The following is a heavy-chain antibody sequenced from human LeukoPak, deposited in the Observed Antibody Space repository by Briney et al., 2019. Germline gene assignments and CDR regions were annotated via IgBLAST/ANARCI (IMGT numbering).Heavy chain of an antibody. Sequence: PGGSLRLSCAASGFTFSSYGMHWVRQAPGKGLEWVAVISYDGSNKYYADSVKGRFTISRVNSKNTLYLQMNSLRAEDTAVYYCAKPSPGYSSGWPPSSYFDYWGQGTLVTVSS. J-gene: IGHJ4*02. CDR1: GFTFSSYG. CDR3: AKPSPGYSSGWPPSSYFDY. CDR2: ISYDGSNK. V-gene: IGHV3-30*18. D-gene: IGHD6-19*01.